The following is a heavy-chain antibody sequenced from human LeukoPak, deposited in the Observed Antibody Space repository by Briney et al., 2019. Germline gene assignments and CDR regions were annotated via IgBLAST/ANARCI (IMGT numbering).Heavy chain of an antibody. V-gene: IGHV3-30-3*01. D-gene: IGHD2-15*01. Sequence: GRSLRLSCVASGFTSGFTFSYYAMHWVRQAPGKGLEWVAFISNDGGNRYFANSVKGRFTISRDNSKNTVYLQMNSLGAEDTAVYYCADSDGYYYDVWSQGTLVTVS. CDR1: GFTFSYYA. CDR2: ISNDGGNR. CDR3: ADSDGYYYDV. J-gene: IGHJ4*02.